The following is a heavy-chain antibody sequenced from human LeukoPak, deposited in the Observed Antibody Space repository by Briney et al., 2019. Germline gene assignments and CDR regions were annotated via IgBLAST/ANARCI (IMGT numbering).Heavy chain of an antibody. CDR3: AEYYFYDSSGYQQYYFDY. D-gene: IGHD3-22*01. CDR2: ISNSGGST. Sequence: PGGSLRLSCAASGFTFSSYAMSWVRQAPGKGLEWVSGISNSGGSTYYADSVKGRFTISRDNSKDTLYLKMNSLRAEDTAVYYCAEYYFYDSSGYQQYYFDYWGQGTLVTVSS. V-gene: IGHV3-23*01. J-gene: IGHJ4*02. CDR1: GFTFSSYA.